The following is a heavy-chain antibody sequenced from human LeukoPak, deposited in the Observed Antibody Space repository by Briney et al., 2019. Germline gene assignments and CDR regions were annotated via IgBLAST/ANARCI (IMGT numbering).Heavy chain of an antibody. V-gene: IGHV4-59*01. J-gene: IGHJ5*02. CDR3: ARRGGSGYYNWFDP. Sequence: SETLSLTCTVSGGSISSYYRSWIRQPPGKGLEWIGYIYYSGSTNYNPSLKSRVTISVDTSKNQFSLKLCSVTAADTAVYYCARRGGSGYYNWFDPWGQGTLVTVSS. D-gene: IGHD3-22*01. CDR1: GGSISSYY. CDR2: IYYSGST.